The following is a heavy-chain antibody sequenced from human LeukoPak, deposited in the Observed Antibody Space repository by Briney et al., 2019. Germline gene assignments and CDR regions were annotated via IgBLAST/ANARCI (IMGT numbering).Heavy chain of an antibody. Sequence: GESLKIFCKGYGYSFTSYWIGWVRQMPGKGLEWRGIIYPSDSDTTYSTSFQGQVTISADKSISTAYLQWSSLKASDTAMYYCARKPKYSDGWYAFDYWGQGTLVTVSS. CDR1: GYSFTSYW. CDR3: ARKPKYSDGWYAFDY. V-gene: IGHV5-51*01. CDR2: IYPSDSDT. D-gene: IGHD6-19*01. J-gene: IGHJ4*02.